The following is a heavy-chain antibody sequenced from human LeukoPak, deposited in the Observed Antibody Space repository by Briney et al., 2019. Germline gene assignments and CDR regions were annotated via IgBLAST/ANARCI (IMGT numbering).Heavy chain of an antibody. CDR1: GYTFTSYD. D-gene: IGHD6-6*01. CDR3: ARGRERGSSSSFTDY. J-gene: IGHJ4*02. CDR2: MNPNSANT. V-gene: IGHV1-8*03. Sequence: VASVKVSRKASGYTFTSYDINWVRQATGQGLEWMGWMNPNSANTGYAQKFQGRVTITRNTSISTTYMELSSLRFEDTAVYYCARGRERGSSSSFTDYWGQGTLVIVSS.